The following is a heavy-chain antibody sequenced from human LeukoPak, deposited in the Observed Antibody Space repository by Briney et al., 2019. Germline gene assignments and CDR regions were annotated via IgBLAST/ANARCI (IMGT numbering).Heavy chain of an antibody. Sequence: PSEILSLTCAVYGGSFSGYYWSWIRQPPGKGLEWIGEINHSGSTNYDPSLKSRVTISVDTSKNQFSLKLSSVTAADTAVYYCARGYRYCSSTSCYNRAFDIWGQGTMVTVSS. CDR1: GGSFSGYY. V-gene: IGHV4-34*01. D-gene: IGHD2-2*02. J-gene: IGHJ3*02. CDR2: INHSGST. CDR3: ARGYRYCSSTSCYNRAFDI.